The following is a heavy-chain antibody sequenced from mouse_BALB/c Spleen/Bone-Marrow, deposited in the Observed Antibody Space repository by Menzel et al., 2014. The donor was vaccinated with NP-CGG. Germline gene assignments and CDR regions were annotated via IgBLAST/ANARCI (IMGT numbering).Heavy chain of an antibody. D-gene: IGHD2-14*01. CDR3: ASMGEVRRQYYAIPY. CDR2: IYPGSGST. Sequence: VLLQHSGPELVKPGASVKMSCKASGYTFTDYVISWVKQRTGQGLEWIGEIYPGSGSTYYNEKFKGKATLTADKSSNQAYMQCSSLTHQSSAVYFYASMGEVRRQYYAIPYWGQGTSVTVSS. CDR1: GYTFTDYV. J-gene: IGHJ4*01. V-gene: IGHV1-77*01.